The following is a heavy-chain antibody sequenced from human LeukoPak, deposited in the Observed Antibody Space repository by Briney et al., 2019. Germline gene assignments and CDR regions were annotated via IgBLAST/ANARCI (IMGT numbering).Heavy chain of an antibody. D-gene: IGHD3-10*01. J-gene: IGHJ4*02. Sequence: GGSLRLSCVVSGISLSNYAMTWVRQAPGKGLEWVSYISERGGSTTYADSVKGRFTISRDTSLNTLYLQMNNLGAEDTAVYFCAKRGVVIRGLLVIGYHQEAYHYDFWGQGVLVTVSS. CDR2: ISERGGST. CDR1: GISLSNYA. V-gene: IGHV3-23*01. CDR3: AKRGVVIRGLLVIGYHQEAYHYDF.